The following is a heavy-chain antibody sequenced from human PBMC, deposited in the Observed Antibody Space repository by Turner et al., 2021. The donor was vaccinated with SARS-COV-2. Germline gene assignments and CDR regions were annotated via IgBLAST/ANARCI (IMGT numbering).Heavy chain of an antibody. CDR1: GFTFSSYG. Sequence: VQLVGSGGSVVQPGGSLRVSCPASGFTFSSYGMHWVRQAPGKGLEWVARIPYDGSNEDYADSVKGRFTISRDNSKNTLYLQMSSRSAEDTAVYDCAKESNFVYWGQGTLVTVSS. CDR2: IPYDGSNE. J-gene: IGHJ4*02. CDR3: AKESNFVY. V-gene: IGHV3-30*18.